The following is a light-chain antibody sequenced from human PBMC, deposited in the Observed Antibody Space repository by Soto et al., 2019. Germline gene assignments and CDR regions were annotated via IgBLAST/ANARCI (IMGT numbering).Light chain of an antibody. CDR2: GNS. Sequence: QLVLTQPPSVSGAPGQRVTISCTGSSSNIGAHYDVHWYQQLPGTAPKLLIYGNSNRPSWVPDRFSGSKSGTSASLAITGLQAEDEADYYCQSYDNSLSVYVFGTGTKVTVL. CDR1: SSNIGAHYD. V-gene: IGLV1-40*01. CDR3: QSYDNSLSVYV. J-gene: IGLJ1*01.